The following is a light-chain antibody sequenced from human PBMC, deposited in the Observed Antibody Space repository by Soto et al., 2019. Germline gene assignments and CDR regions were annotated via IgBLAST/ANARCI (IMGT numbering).Light chain of an antibody. J-gene: IGLJ3*02. CDR2: VDP. V-gene: IGLV3-21*02. CDR1: NGGSFN. CDR3: QVWDSVSDHVV. Sequence: SSELTQPPSVSGAPGQTARITCAGNNGGSFNVDWYRQKPGQAPVLGVYVDPDRPSGIPERFSGSNYGNTATRTISRVEAGDEADYYCQVWDSVSDHVVFGGGTKLTVL.